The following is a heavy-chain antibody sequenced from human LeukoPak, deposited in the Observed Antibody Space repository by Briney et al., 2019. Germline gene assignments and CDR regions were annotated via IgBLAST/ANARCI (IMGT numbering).Heavy chain of an antibody. D-gene: IGHD6-19*01. J-gene: IGHJ3*02. CDR3: ARDGAVAGHDAFDI. CDR2: ISSSSSYI. V-gene: IGHV3-21*01. Sequence: GGSLRLSCAASGFTFSSYSMNWVRQAPGKGLEWVSSISSSSSYIYYADSVKGRFTISRDNAKSSLYLQMNSLRAEDTAVYYCARDGAVAGHDAFDIWGQGTMVTVSS. CDR1: GFTFSSYS.